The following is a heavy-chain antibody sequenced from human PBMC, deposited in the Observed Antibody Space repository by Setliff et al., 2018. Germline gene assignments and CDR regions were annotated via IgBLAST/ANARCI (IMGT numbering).Heavy chain of an antibody. V-gene: IGHV1-69*13. D-gene: IGHD1-7*01. CDR3: AREPGTYMGNDGFDV. Sequence: ASVKVSCKTSAGTFSSSSINWVRQAPGLGLEWMGAIVPVLNTVNYAPNFQGRVTITADDSTTTVHMELSSLTSADTAVYFCAREPGTYMGNDGFDVWGQGTVVTVS. CDR1: AGTFSSSS. CDR2: IVPVLNTV. J-gene: IGHJ3*01.